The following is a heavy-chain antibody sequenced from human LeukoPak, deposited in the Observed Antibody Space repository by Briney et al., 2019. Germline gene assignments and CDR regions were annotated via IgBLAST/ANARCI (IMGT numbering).Heavy chain of an antibody. V-gene: IGHV1-2*02. CDR1: VYTFTGYY. CDR2: INPNNGGT. J-gene: IGHJ5*02. CDR3: ARGRRFDP. Sequence: ASLKVSCKASVYTFTGYYMHWVRQAPGQRLEWMGWINPNNGGTNYAQKFQGRVTMTRDTSISTAYMELSSLTSDDTAVYYCARGRRFDPWGQGTLVTVSS.